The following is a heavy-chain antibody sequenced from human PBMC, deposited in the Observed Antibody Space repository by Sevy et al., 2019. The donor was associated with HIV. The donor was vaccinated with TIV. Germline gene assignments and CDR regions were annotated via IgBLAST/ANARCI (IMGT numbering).Heavy chain of an antibody. CDR1: SFTFSDYN. V-gene: IGHV3-21*01. J-gene: IGHJ3*01. CDR2: ISDDGTYI. Sequence: GGSLRLSCAGSSFTFSDYNINWVRQAPGKGLEWVSYISDDGTYIYYADSVKGRFTVSRDNAKNSVFLLMNSLRAEDTAVYYCARESGYDAFDLWGQGTRVTVSS. D-gene: IGHD5-12*01. CDR3: ARESGYDAFDL.